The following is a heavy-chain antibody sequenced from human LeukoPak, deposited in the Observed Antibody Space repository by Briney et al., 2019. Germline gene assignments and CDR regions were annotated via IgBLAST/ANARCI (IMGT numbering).Heavy chain of an antibody. J-gene: IGHJ4*02. CDR1: GGSFSGYY. D-gene: IGHD4-17*01. V-gene: IGHV4-34*01. CDR3: ARSPPLYGDYAQYYFDY. CDR2: INHSGST. Sequence: SETLSLTCAVYGGSFSGYYWSWIRQPPGKGLEWIGEINHSGSTNYNPSLKSRVTTSVDTSKNQFSLKVSSVTAADTAVYYCARSPPLYGDYAQYYFDYWGQGTLVTVSS.